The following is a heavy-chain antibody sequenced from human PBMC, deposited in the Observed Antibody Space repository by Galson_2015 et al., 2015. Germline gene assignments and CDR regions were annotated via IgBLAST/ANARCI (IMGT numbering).Heavy chain of an antibody. CDR2: ISYDGSNK. CDR1: GFTFSSYA. Sequence: SLRLSCAASGFTFSSYAMHWVRQAPGKGLEWVAVISYDGSNKYYADSVKGRFTISRDNSKNTLYLQMNSLRAEDTAVYYCARGDDFWSGSLYFDYWGQGTLVTVSS. D-gene: IGHD3-3*01. J-gene: IGHJ4*02. CDR3: ARGDDFWSGSLYFDY. V-gene: IGHV3-30*01.